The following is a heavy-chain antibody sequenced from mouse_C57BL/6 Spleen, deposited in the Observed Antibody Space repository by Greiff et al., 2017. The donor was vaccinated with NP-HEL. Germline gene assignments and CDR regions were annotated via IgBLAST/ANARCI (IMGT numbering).Heavy chain of an antibody. CDR2: IYPGSGNT. V-gene: IGHV1-76*01. D-gene: IGHD1-1*01. Sequence: QVQLQQSGAELVRPGASVKLSCKASGYTFTDYYINWVKQRPGQGLEWIARIYPGSGNTYYNEKFKGKATLTAEKSSSTAYMQLSSLTSEDSAVYFCAREKEITTVVEVYAMDYWGQGTSVTVSS. CDR1: GYTFTDYY. J-gene: IGHJ4*01. CDR3: AREKEITTVVEVYAMDY.